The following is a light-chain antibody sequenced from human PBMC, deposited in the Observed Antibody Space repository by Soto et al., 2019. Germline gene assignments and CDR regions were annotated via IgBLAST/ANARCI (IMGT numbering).Light chain of an antibody. CDR2: EGS. CDR1: RSDVGSYNL. J-gene: IGLJ2*01. V-gene: IGLV2-23*01. CDR3: CSYAGSSTDVV. Sequence: QSALTQPASVSGSPGQSITISCTGTRSDVGSYNLVSWYQQHPGKAPKLMIYEGSKRPSGVSNRFSGSKSGNTASLTISGLQAEDEADYYCCSYAGSSTDVVFGGGTQLTVL.